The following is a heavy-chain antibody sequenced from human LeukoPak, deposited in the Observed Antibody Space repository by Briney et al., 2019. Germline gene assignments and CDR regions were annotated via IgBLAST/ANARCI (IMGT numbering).Heavy chain of an antibody. D-gene: IGHD2-2*01. CDR3: VTWEDGISITRHNY. CDR1: GFTFIGYW. Sequence: GESLKISCAASGFTFIGYWMSWIRQGPEKGLEWVAHINQDGIHKYYVDSVKGRFTISRDNAKNSLYLQMNSLRGEDTAVYYCVTWEDGISITRHNYWGQGTVLTVSS. CDR2: INQDGIHK. V-gene: IGHV3-7*03. J-gene: IGHJ4*02.